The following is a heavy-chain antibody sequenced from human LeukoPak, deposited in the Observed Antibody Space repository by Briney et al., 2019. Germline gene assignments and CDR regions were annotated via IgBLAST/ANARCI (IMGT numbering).Heavy chain of an antibody. CDR2: ISGSGRST. CDR3: AKDISDYAYWYFDL. J-gene: IGHJ2*01. V-gene: IGHV3-23*01. CDR1: RFTFSNYG. Sequence: GGSLRLSCAASRFTFSNYGVNWVRQAPGKGLEWVSGISGSGRSTYCADSVKGRFTISRDNSKNTLYLQMNSLRAEDTAVYYCAKDISDYAYWYFDLWGRGTLVTVSS. D-gene: IGHD3-16*01.